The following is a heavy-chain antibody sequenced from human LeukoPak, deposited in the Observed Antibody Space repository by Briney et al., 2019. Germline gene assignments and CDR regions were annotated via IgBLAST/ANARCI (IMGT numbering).Heavy chain of an antibody. Sequence: PSETLSLTCTVSAGSISSYYWSWIRQPPGKGLEWTGYIYYSGSTNYNPSLKSRVTISVDTSKNQFSLKLSSVTAADTAVYYCARVSRRYSSGWYPLYYFDYWGQGTLVTVSS. V-gene: IGHV4-59*01. CDR2: IYYSGST. CDR1: AGSISSYY. D-gene: IGHD6-19*01. CDR3: ARVSRRYSSGWYPLYYFDY. J-gene: IGHJ4*02.